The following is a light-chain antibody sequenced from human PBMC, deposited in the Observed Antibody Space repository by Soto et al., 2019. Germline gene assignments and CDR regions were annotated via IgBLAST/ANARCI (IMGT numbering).Light chain of an antibody. CDR1: QSVSSSY. V-gene: IGKV3-20*01. Sequence: EIVLTQSPGTLSLSPGERATLSCRDSQSVSSSYLAWYQQKPGQAPRLLIYGASGRATGIPDRFSGSGSGTDFTLTISRLEPEDFAVYYCQQYGSSIFTFGPGTKVDIK. J-gene: IGKJ3*01. CDR3: QQYGSSIFT. CDR2: GAS.